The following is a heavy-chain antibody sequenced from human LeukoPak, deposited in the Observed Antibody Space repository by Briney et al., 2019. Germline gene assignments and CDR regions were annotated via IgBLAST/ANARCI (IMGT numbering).Heavy chain of an antibody. CDR2: IGVGGNSI. CDR1: GFTFSTYE. V-gene: IGHV3-48*03. D-gene: IGHD2-21*01. Sequence: PGGSLRLSCAASGFTFSTYESNWVRQAPGKGLEWVAYIGVGGNSIYYADSVRGRFTTSRDNAQNSLYLEMNSLRVEDTALYYCARETAHCGGDCFDYWGQGTLVTVSS. J-gene: IGHJ4*02. CDR3: ARETAHCGGDCFDY.